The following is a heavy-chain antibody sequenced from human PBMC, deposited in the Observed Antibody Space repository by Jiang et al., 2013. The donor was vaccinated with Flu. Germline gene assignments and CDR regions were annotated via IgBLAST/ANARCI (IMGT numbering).Heavy chain of an antibody. D-gene: IGHD4-17*01. Sequence: ASGFTFSNAWMSWVRQAPGKGLEWVGRIKSKTDGGTTDYAAPVKGRFTISRDDSKNTLYLQMNSLKTEDTAVYYCTTAPDYGDYYWFDPWGQGTLVTVSS. J-gene: IGHJ5*02. V-gene: IGHV3-15*01. CDR1: GFTFSNAW. CDR3: TTAPDYGDYYWFDP. CDR2: IKSKTDGGTT.